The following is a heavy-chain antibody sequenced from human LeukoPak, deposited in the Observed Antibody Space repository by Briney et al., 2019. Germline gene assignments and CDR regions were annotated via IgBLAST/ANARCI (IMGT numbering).Heavy chain of an antibody. CDR1: GYSFSSYW. V-gene: IGHV5-51*01. CDR3: ARRISDSSGYLPLDY. J-gene: IGHJ4*02. Sequence: GESLKISCKGSGYSFSSYWIGWVRQMPGKGLEWMGIIYPGDSDTRYSSSFQGQVTISADKAISTAYLHWSSLKASDTAMYYCARRISDSSGYLPLDYWGQGTLVTVSS. CDR2: IYPGDSDT. D-gene: IGHD3-22*01.